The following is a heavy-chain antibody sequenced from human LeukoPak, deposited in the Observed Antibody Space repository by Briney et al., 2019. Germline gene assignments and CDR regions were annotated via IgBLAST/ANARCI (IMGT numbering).Heavy chain of an antibody. CDR3: AKEGRSTSWDYYYGMDV. J-gene: IGHJ6*02. Sequence: GGSLRLSCAASGFTFSSYAMSWVRQAPGKGLEWVSAISGSGGSTYYADSVKGRFTISRDNSKNTLYLQMNGLRAEDTAVYYCAKEGRSTSWDYYYGMDVWGQGTTVTVSS. D-gene: IGHD2-2*01. CDR2: ISGSGGST. CDR1: GFTFSSYA. V-gene: IGHV3-23*01.